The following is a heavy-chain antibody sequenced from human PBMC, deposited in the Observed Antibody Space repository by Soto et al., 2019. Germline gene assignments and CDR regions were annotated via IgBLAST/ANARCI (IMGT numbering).Heavy chain of an antibody. J-gene: IGHJ3*02. Sequence: GGSLRLSCAASGFTLSRHTMNWVRQAPGKGLEWVSFIGSRTSDIYYADSVKGRFTISRDNAKNSLYLDLTRLRAEDTAVYFCVRDYYDTSGYPNTFDMWGQGTRVTVS. CDR2: IGSRTSDI. CDR3: VRDYYDTSGYPNTFDM. D-gene: IGHD3-22*01. CDR1: GFTLSRHT. V-gene: IGHV3-21*01.